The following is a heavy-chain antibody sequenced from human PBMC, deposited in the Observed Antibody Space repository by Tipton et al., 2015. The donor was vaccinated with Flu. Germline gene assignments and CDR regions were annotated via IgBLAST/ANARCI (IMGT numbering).Heavy chain of an antibody. Sequence: TLSLTCTVSGGSLSSSNHYWGWIRQPPGKGLEWIGEIHHSGTTDYEPSLKSRVTISVDKSKNQFSLKLNSVTAADTAVYYCTSNRGSGSYFDSWGQGTLVTVSS. CDR3: TSNRGSGSYFDS. V-gene: IGHV4-39*07. D-gene: IGHD1-26*01. J-gene: IGHJ4*02. CDR1: GGSLSSSNHY. CDR2: IHHSGTT.